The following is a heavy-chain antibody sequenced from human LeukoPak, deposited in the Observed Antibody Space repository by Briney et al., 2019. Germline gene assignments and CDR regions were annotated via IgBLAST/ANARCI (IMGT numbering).Heavy chain of an antibody. Sequence: GGSLRLSCAASGFTFSSYAMSWVRQAPGKGLEWVSAISGSGGSTYYADSVKGRFTISRDNSKNTLYLQMNSLRAEDTAVYYCAKDIVVVPAAITHFDYWGQGTLDTVSS. CDR2: ISGSGGST. CDR1: GFTFSSYA. V-gene: IGHV3-23*01. D-gene: IGHD2-2*01. CDR3: AKDIVVVPAAITHFDY. J-gene: IGHJ4*02.